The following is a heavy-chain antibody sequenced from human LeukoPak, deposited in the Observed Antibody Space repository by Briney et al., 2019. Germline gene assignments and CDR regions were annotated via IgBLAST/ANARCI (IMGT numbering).Heavy chain of an antibody. J-gene: IGHJ4*02. CDR1: GFTVSSNY. V-gene: IGHV3-53*01. D-gene: IGHD3-22*01. CDR2: IYSGGST. CDR3: ASQGYDSSGYYSDY. Sequence: GGSLRLSRAASGFTVSSNYMSWVRQAPGKGLEWVSVIYSGGSTYYADSVKGRFTISRDNSKNTLYLQMNSLRAEDTAVYYCASQGYDSSGYYSDYWGQGTLVTVSS.